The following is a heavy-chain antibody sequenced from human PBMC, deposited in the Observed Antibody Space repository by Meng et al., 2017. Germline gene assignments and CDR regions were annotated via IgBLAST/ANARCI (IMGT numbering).Heavy chain of an antibody. V-gene: IGHV4-34*01. CDR1: GGSFSGYY. Sequence: QLRQGAAGLLTPPGTLSLPCAVYGGSFSGYYWSWIRQPPGKGLEWIGEINHSGSTNYNPSLKSRVTISVDTSKNQFSLKLSSVTAADTAVYYCARGLILEQQLTWGDWFDPWGQGTLVTVSS. CDR2: INHSGST. CDR3: ARGLILEQQLTWGDWFDP. D-gene: IGHD6-13*01. J-gene: IGHJ5*02.